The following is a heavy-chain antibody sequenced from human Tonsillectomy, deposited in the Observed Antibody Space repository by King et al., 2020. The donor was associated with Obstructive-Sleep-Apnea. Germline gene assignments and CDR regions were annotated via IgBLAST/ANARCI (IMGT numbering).Heavy chain of an antibody. CDR1: GFIFSSYA. CDR3: ANADSGDFALNY. CDR2: ISYDGSNK. D-gene: IGHD4-17*01. Sequence: VQLVESGGGVVQPGRSLRLSCAASGFIFSSYAMHWVRQAPGKGLEWVALISYDGSNKYYADSVKGRFTISRDNSKNTLYLQMNSLRAEDTGVHYCANADSGDFALNYWGLGTLVTVS. J-gene: IGHJ4*02. V-gene: IGHV3-30-3*01.